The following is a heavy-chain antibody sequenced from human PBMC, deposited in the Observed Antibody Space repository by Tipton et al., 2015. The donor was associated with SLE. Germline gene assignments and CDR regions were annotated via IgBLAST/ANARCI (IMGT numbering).Heavy chain of an antibody. CDR3: ARQISGSPDAFDI. CDR1: GFTFSSYA. D-gene: IGHD3-10*01. Sequence: SLRLSCAASGFTFSSYAMSWVRQAPGKGLEWASVIYSGGSTYYADSVKGRFTISRDNSKNTLYLQMNSLRAEDTAVYYCARQISGSPDAFDIWGQGTMVTVSS. CDR2: IYSGGST. V-gene: IGHV3-66*04. J-gene: IGHJ3*02.